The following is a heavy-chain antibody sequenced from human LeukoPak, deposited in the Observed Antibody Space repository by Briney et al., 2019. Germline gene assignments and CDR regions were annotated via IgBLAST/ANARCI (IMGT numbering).Heavy chain of an antibody. CDR3: ARQWLVHGSVVWFDP. CDR2: IYYSGST. Sequence: SETLSLTCTVSGGSISSSSYYWGWIRQPPGKGLEWIGSIYYSGSTYYNPSLKSRVTISVDTSKNQFSLKLSSVTAADTAVYYCARQWLVHGSVVWFDPWGQGTLVTVSS. D-gene: IGHD6-19*01. CDR1: GGSISSSSYY. J-gene: IGHJ5*02. V-gene: IGHV4-39*07.